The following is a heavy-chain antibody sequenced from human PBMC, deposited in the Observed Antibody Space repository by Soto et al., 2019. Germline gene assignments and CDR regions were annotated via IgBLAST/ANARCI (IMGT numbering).Heavy chain of an antibody. CDR3: ATSSGRGPDQFDY. CDR1: GFTFSSYA. J-gene: IGHJ4*02. Sequence: EVQLLESGGGLVQPGGSLRLSCAASGFTFSSYAMSWVRQAPGKGLEWVSAISGSGGSTYYADSVKGRFTISRDNSKNPLYVRMSSLRAEDTAVYYCATSSGRGPDQFDYWGQGPLVTVSS. D-gene: IGHD3-10*01. CDR2: ISGSGGST. V-gene: IGHV3-23*01.